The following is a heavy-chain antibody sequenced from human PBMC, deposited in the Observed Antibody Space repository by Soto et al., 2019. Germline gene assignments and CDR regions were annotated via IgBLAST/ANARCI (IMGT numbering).Heavy chain of an antibody. CDR2: VYNSGST. CDR3: ARVPLTTYFDF. CDR1: GGSVSGDSYC. V-gene: IGHV4-61*01. Sequence: QVQLQEWGPGLVKPSETLSLTCTVSGGSVSGDSYCWSWIREPPGKGLECIGYVYNSGSTTYNPSLKSRVTISVDTSKNQFSLGLSSVTAADTAVYYCARVPLTTYFDFWGRGTLVTVSS. D-gene: IGHD3-9*01. J-gene: IGHJ2*01.